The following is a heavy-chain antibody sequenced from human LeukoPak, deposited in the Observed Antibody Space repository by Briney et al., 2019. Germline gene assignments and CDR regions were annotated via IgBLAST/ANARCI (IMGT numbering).Heavy chain of an antibody. J-gene: IGHJ5*02. CDR1: GFTFSDYY. V-gene: IGHV3-11*01. Sequence: PGGSLRLSCAASGFTFSDYYMSWIRQAPGKGLEWVSYISSSGSTIYYADSVKGRFTISRDNAKNSLYLQMNSLRAEDTAVYYCAKEKVVAAVGTVGFDPWGQGTLVTVSS. D-gene: IGHD6-13*01. CDR2: ISSSGSTI. CDR3: AKEKVVAAVGTVGFDP.